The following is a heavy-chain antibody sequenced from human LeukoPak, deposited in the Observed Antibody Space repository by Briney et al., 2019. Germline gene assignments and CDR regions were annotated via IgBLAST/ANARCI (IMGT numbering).Heavy chain of an antibody. CDR2: INHSGST. Sequence: PSETLSLTCAAYGGSFSGYYWSWIRQPPGKGLEWIGEINHSGSTNYNPSLKSRVTISVDTSKNQFSLKLSSVTAADTAVYYCATLGAVAGTKYYYYYMDVWGKGTTVTVSS. CDR1: GGSFSGYY. CDR3: ATLGAVAGTKYYYYYMDV. J-gene: IGHJ6*03. D-gene: IGHD6-19*01. V-gene: IGHV4-34*01.